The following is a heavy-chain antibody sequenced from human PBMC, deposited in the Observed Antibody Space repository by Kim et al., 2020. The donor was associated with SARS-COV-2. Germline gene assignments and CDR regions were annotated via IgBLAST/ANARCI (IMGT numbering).Heavy chain of an antibody. D-gene: IGHD3-22*01. Sequence: YAQKFQGRVTMTRDTSISTAYMELSSLRSEDTAVYYCARVAAGGGYSDYWGQGTLVTVSS. V-gene: IGHV1-8*01. J-gene: IGHJ4*02. CDR3: ARVAAGGGYSDY.